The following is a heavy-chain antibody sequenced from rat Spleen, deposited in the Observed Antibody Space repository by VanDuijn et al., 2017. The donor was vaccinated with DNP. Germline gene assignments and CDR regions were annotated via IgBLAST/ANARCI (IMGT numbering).Heavy chain of an antibody. CDR2: ISYDGSST. Sequence: EVQLVESGGGLVQPGRSLKLSCAASGFTFSDYNMAWVRQAPKKGLEWVATISYDGSSTYYRDSVKGRFTISRDNAQSTLYLQMDSLRSEDTATYYCARHRTIMPYSYAMDAWGHGVTVTVSS. CDR3: ARHRTIMPYSYAMDA. CDR1: GFTFSDYN. J-gene: IGHJ4*01. D-gene: IGHD1-12*01. V-gene: IGHV5-7*01.